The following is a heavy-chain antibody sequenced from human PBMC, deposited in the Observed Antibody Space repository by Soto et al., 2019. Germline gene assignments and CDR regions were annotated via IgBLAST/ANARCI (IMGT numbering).Heavy chain of an antibody. V-gene: IGHV3-74*01. CDR3: ASSPVLYGD. CDR2: INSDGSST. J-gene: IGHJ4*02. Sequence: GGSLRLSCAASGFTFSNFWFHWVRQAPGKGLVWVSRINSDGSSTNYADSVKGRFTISRDNAKDTLYLQMNSLRAEDTAVYYCASSPVLYGDWGQGTLVTVSS. D-gene: IGHD2-2*02. CDR1: GFTFSNFW.